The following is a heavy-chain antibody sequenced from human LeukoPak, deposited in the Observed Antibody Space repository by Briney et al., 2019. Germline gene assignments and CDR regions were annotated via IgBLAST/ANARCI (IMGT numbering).Heavy chain of an antibody. CDR2: IKQDGSVK. CDR1: GFTFSSYT. CDR3: AREGAYSSPSDVDY. J-gene: IGHJ4*02. D-gene: IGHD6-19*01. Sequence: GGSLRLSCAASGFTFSSYTMSWVRQAPGKGLEWVANIKQDGSVKFYVDSVKGRFTISRDNVKNSLYLQMNYLWAEDTAIYYCAREGAYSSPSDVDYWGQGTLVTVSS. V-gene: IGHV3-7*01.